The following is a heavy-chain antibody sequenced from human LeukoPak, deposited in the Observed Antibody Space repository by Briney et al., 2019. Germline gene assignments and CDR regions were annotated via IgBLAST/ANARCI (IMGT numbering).Heavy chain of an antibody. CDR2: IDTNTGNP. CDR3: ARSGLGYYYYGMDV. J-gene: IGHJ6*02. Sequence: GASVKVSCKASGHTFTSYAMNWVRQAPGQGLEWMGWIDTNTGNPTYAQGFTGRFVFSLDTSVSTAYLQISSLKAEDTAVYYCARSGLGYYYYGMDVWGQGTTVTVSS. V-gene: IGHV7-4-1*02. D-gene: IGHD3-16*01. CDR1: GHTFTSYA.